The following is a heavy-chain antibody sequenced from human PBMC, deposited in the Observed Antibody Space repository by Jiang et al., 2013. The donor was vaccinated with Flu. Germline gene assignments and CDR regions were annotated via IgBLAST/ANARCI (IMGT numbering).Heavy chain of an antibody. V-gene: IGHV1-8*01. CDR1: GYTFTSYD. D-gene: IGHD3-22*01. J-gene: IGHJ4*02. CDR2: MNPNSGYT. Sequence: SGYTFTSYDINWVRQATGQGLEWMGWMNPNSGYTGYAQKFQGRVTMTRNTSISTAYMELSSLRSEDTAVYYCARGDYFDTGGYYNYWGQGTLVTVSS. CDR3: ARGDYFDTGGYYNY.